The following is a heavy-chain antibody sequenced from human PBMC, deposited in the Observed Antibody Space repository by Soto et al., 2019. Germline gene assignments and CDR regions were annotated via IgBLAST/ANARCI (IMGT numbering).Heavy chain of an antibody. CDR3: ARDGGVESSSWMGNWFDP. V-gene: IGHV4-31*03. CDR2: IYYSGST. J-gene: IGHJ5*02. Sequence: TLSLACTVSGGSISSGGYYWSWILQHPGKGLEWIGYIYYSGSTYYNPSLKSRVTISVDTSKNQFSLKLSSVTAADTAVYYCARDGGVESSSWMGNWFDPWGQGTLVTVSS. D-gene: IGHD6-13*01. CDR1: GGSISSGGYY.